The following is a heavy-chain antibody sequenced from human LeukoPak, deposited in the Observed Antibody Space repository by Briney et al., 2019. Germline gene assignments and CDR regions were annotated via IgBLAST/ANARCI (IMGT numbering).Heavy chain of an antibody. CDR3: ARQRYYYGSGSDAFDI. CDR2: INHSGST. J-gene: IGHJ3*02. Sequence: PSETLSLTCAVSGGSISSSSYYWGWIRQPPGKGLEWIGEINHSGSTNYNPSLKSRVTISVDTSKNQFSLKLSSVTAADTAVYYCARQRYYYGSGSDAFDIWGQGTMVTVSS. CDR1: GGSISSSSYY. V-gene: IGHV4-39*01. D-gene: IGHD3-10*01.